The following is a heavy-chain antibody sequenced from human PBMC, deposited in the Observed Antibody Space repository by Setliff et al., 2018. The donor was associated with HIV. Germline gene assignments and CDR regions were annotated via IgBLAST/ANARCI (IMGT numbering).Heavy chain of an antibody. J-gene: IGHJ5*02. CDR1: GGSLSGYY. CDR2: INHSGST. Sequence: SETLSLTCAVYGGSLSGYYWSWIRQPPGEGLEWIGEINHSGSTNYNPSLKSRVTISVDTSKNQFSLKLNSVTAADTAVYYCASRIYYYDSSRVLREEGFDPWGQGTLVTVSS. D-gene: IGHD3-22*01. CDR3: ASRIYYYDSSRVLREEGFDP. V-gene: IGHV4-34*01.